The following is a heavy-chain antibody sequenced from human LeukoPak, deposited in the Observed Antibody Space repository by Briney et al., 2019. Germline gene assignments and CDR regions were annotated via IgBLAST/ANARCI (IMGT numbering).Heavy chain of an antibody. D-gene: IGHD6-13*01. CDR1: GGSFSGYY. V-gene: IGHV4-34*01. CDR3: AREEKQQLAQGYYFGY. Sequence: SETLSLTCAVYGGSFSGYYWSWIRQPPGKGLEWIGEINHSGSTNYNPSLKSRVTISVDTSKNQFSLKLSSVTAADTAVYYCAREEKQQLAQGYYFGYWGQGTLVTVSS. CDR2: INHSGST. J-gene: IGHJ4*02.